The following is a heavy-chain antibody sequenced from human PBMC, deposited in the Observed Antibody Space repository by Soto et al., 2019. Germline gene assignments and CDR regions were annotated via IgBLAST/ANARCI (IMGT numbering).Heavy chain of an antibody. CDR1: GYIFTSYY. V-gene: IGHV1-46*03. Sequence: ASVKVSCKASGYIFTSYYIHWVRQAPGQGLECMGIINPSGGGTSYTQKFQGRVTMTRDTSTSTVYMELSSLRSEDTAVYYCARVCCPTLDYRLYQHALRGRGSLVTV. CDR2: INPSGGGT. D-gene: IGHD4-17*01. J-gene: IGHJ1*01. CDR3: ARVCCPTLDYRLYQHAL.